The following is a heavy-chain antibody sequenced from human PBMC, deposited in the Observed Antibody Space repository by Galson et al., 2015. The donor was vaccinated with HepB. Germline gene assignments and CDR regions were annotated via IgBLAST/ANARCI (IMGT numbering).Heavy chain of an antibody. CDR3: AAAGDIGYLITIFGVVHEGGAFDI. D-gene: IGHD3-3*01. CDR1: GFTFTSSA. Sequence: SVKVSCKASGFTFTSSAVQWVRQARGQRLEWIGWIVVGSGNTNYAQKFQERVTITRDMSTSTAYMELSSLRSEDTAVYYCAAAGDIGYLITIFGVVHEGGAFDIWGQGTMVTVSS. J-gene: IGHJ3*02. V-gene: IGHV1-58*01. CDR2: IVVGSGNT.